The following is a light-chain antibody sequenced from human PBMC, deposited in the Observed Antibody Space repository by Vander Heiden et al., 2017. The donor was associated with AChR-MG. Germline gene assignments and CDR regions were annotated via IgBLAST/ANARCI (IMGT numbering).Light chain of an antibody. CDR1: DSNIASEDY. CDR2: GTH. V-gene: IGLV1-40*01. Sequence: HYVLPQPPSVSGAPGQTVTVPCSWSDSNIASEDYGRWCQHFPGRALKLIIDGTHGRPDGVSDRFSASKTGTAASRTISGLQPDDEAHYCCQTYDSKFNVVFGGGTKLTVL. CDR3: QTYDSKFNVV. J-gene: IGLJ2*01.